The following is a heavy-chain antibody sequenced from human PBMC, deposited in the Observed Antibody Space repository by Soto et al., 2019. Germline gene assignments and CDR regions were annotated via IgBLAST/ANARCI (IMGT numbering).Heavy chain of an antibody. J-gene: IGHJ6*03. Sequence: SVKVSCKASGYTFSSYAISWVRQAPGQGLEWMGWISPYNGYTNYAQNLQGRLTMTTDTSTTTAYMELRSLRSDDTAVYYCARGTTVTTTPTYYYMDVWGIGTTVTVSS. CDR1: GYTFSSYA. CDR3: ARGTTVTTTPTYYYMDV. V-gene: IGHV1-18*01. CDR2: ISPYNGYT. D-gene: IGHD4-4*01.